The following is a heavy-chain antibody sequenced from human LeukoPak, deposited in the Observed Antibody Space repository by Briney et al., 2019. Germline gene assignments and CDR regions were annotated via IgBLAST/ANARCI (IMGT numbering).Heavy chain of an antibody. J-gene: IGHJ4*02. D-gene: IGHD1-26*01. V-gene: IGHV3-23*01. Sequence: GGSLRLSCAASGFTFSSYAMSWVRQAPGKGLEWVSAISGSGGSTYYADSVKGRFTISRDNSKNTLYLHMNSLRAEDTAVYYCAKDPWGVGATSDFDYWGQGTLVTVSS. CDR1: GFTFSSYA. CDR3: AKDPWGVGATSDFDY. CDR2: ISGSGGST.